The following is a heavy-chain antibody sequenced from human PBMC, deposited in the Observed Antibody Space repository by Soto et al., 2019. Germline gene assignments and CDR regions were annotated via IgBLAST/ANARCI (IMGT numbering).Heavy chain of an antibody. J-gene: IGHJ4*02. Sequence: GGSLRLSCAASGFTFSSYAMSWVRQAPGKGLEWVSAISGSGGSTYYADSVKGRFTISRDNSKNTLYLQMNSLRAEDTAVYYCAKAIYYDSSGPFDYWGQGTLVTVSA. CDR3: AKAIYYDSSGPFDY. CDR2: ISGSGGST. D-gene: IGHD3-22*01. CDR1: GFTFSSYA. V-gene: IGHV3-23*01.